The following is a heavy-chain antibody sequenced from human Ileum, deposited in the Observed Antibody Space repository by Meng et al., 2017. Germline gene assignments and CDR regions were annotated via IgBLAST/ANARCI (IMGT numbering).Heavy chain of an antibody. D-gene: IGHD3-10*01. V-gene: IGHV3-30*04. J-gene: IGHJ4*02. CDR3: ARDNMVRGVIIFYYFDY. Sequence: GESLKTLFAASGFTFSSYAMHWVRQAPGKGLEWVAVISYDGSNKYYAVSVKGRFTISRDNSKNTLYLQMNSLRAEDTAVYYCARDNMVRGVIIFYYFDYWGQGTLVTVSS. CDR1: GFTFSSYA. CDR2: ISYDGSNK.